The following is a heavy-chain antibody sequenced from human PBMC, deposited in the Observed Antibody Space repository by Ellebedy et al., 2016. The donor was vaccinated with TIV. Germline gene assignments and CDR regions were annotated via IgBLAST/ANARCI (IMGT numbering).Heavy chain of an antibody. Sequence: ASVKVSCXASGYTFTSYDINWVRQATGQGLEWMGWMNPNSGNTGYAQKLQGRVTMTTDTSTSTAYMELRSLRSDDTAVYYCARGYGYGDYGGYFDLWGRGTLVTVSS. D-gene: IGHD4-17*01. CDR2: MNPNSGNT. CDR3: ARGYGYGDYGGYFDL. CDR1: GYTFTSYD. V-gene: IGHV1-8*01. J-gene: IGHJ2*01.